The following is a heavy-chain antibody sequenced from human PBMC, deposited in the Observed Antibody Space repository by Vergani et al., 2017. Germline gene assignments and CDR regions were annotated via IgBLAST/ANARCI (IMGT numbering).Heavy chain of an antibody. CDR1: GYTFTSYG. Sequence: QVQLVQSGAEVKKPGASVKVSCKTSGYTFTSYGISWVRQAPGQGLEWMGWISAYNGNTNYAQKLQGRVTMTTDTSTSTAYMELRSLRSEDTAVYYCARDFPLTTGTTSDAFDIWGEGTMVTVSS. CDR2: ISAYNGNT. CDR3: ARDFPLTTGTTSDAFDI. V-gene: IGHV1-18*04. J-gene: IGHJ3*02. D-gene: IGHD1-1*01.